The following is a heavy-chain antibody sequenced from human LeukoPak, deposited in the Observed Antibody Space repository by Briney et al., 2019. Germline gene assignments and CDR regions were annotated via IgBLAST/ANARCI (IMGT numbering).Heavy chain of an antibody. CDR2: INPNSGGT. Sequence: GASVKVSCKASGYTFTGYYMHWVRQAPGQGLEWMGRINPNSGGTNYAQKFQGRVTMTRDTSISTAYMELSRLRSDDTAVYYCAREDYYYYYGMDVWGQGTTVTVSS. CDR1: GYTFTGYY. J-gene: IGHJ6*02. CDR3: AREDYYYYYGMDV. V-gene: IGHV1-2*06.